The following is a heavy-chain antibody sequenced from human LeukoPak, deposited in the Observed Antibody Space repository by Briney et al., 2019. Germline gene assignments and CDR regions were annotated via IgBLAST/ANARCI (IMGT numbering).Heavy chain of an antibody. Sequence: SETLSLTCAVSGYSLSSGYYWSWIRQPAGKGLEWIGRIYTSGSTNYNPSLKSRVTISVDTSKNQFSLKLSSVTAADTAVYYCARELGYSYGLYYYYYMDVWGKGTTVTVSS. J-gene: IGHJ6*03. V-gene: IGHV4-61*02. D-gene: IGHD5-18*01. CDR2: IYTSGST. CDR1: GYSLSSGYY. CDR3: ARELGYSYGLYYYYYMDV.